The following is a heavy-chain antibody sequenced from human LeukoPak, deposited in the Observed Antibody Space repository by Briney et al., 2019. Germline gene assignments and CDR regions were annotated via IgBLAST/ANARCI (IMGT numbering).Heavy chain of an antibody. Sequence: SVKVSCKASGFTFTSSAMQWVRQARGQRLEWIGWIVVGSGNTNYAQKFQGRVTITADKSTSTAYMELSSLRSEDTAVYYCARGRHYYDSSGYYGLLNYWGQGTLVTVSS. J-gene: IGHJ4*02. D-gene: IGHD3-22*01. CDR2: IVVGSGNT. V-gene: IGHV1-58*02. CDR3: ARGRHYYDSSGYYGLLNY. CDR1: GFTFTSSA.